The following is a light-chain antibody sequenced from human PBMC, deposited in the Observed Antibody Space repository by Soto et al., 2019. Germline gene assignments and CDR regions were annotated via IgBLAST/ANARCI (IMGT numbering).Light chain of an antibody. CDR2: AAS. V-gene: IGKV3-20*01. CDR3: QQYGSSVTWT. CDR1: QSINNRY. Sequence: EIVLTQSPGTLSLSPGERATLSCRASQSINNRYLAWYQQKPGQAPRLLIYAASSRATGIPDRFSGSGSGTDFTLTISRLEPEDFAVYYCQQYGSSVTWTFGQGTKVEIK. J-gene: IGKJ1*01.